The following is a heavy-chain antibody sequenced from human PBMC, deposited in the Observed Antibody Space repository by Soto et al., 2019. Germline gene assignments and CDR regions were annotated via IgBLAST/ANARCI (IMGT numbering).Heavy chain of an antibody. CDR3: ARDRDSTIWGNWFDP. J-gene: IGHJ5*02. CDR1: GYTFTSYG. D-gene: IGHD7-27*01. V-gene: IGHV1-18*04. CDR2: ISAYNGNT. Sequence: QVQLVQSGAEVKKPGASVKVSCKASGYTFTSYGISWVRQAPGQGLEWMGWISAYNGNTNYAQKLQGRVTMTTDTSTSTAYMELRSLRSEDTAVYYCARDRDSTIWGNWFDPWGQGTLVTVSS.